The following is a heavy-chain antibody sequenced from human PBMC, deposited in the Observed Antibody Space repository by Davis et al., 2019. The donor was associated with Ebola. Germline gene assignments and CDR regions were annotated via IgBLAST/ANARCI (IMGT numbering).Heavy chain of an antibody. Sequence: SETLSLTCTVSGGSISSHYWSWIRQPPGKGLEWIGYIYYSGSTNYNPSLKPRVTMPVDTSKNQFSLNLSSVTAADTAVYYWARYSYGGYYFDYWGQGTLVTVSS. D-gene: IGHD5-18*01. V-gene: IGHV4-59*08. J-gene: IGHJ4*02. CDR3: ARYSYGGYYFDY. CDR2: IYYSGST. CDR1: GGSISSHY.